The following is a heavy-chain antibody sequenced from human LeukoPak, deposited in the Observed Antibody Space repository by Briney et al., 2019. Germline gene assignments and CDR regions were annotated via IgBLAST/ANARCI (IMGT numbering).Heavy chain of an antibody. CDR2: IYWDDDE. CDR1: GFSLSTNTEG. CDR3: AHTRSGWNPNLFDY. D-gene: IGHD6-19*01. J-gene: IGHJ4*02. Sequence: SGPTLVNPTQTLTLTCPFSGFSLSTNTEGVGWIRQPPGKALEWLALIYWDDDERYSPSLKSRLTITKDTSKNQVVLTMTNMDPVDTATYYCAHTRSGWNPNLFDYWGQGTLVTVSS. V-gene: IGHV2-5*02.